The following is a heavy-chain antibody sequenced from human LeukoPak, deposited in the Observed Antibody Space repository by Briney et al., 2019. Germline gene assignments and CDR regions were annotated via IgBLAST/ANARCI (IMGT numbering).Heavy chain of an antibody. CDR1: GGSNSSYY. V-gene: IGHV4-59*01. CDR2: IYYSGST. D-gene: IGHD4-17*01. CDR3: ARDRTTVTTHWFDP. Sequence: SETLSLTCTVSGGSNSSYYWSWIRQPPGKGLEWIGYIYYSGSTNYNPSLKSRVTISVDTSKNQFSLKLSSVTAADTAVYYCARDRTTVTTHWFDPWGQGTLVTVSS. J-gene: IGHJ5*02.